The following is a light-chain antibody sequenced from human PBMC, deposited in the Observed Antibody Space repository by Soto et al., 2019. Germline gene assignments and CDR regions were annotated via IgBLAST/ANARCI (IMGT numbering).Light chain of an antibody. Sequence: IQMTQSPSSLSASVGDSVTVTCRASQSINIYLHWYQQKPGKAPTLLIYGASSLQSGVPSRFTGVGSRTDFTLTISSLQPEDFATYYCQQSYRSQYTFGQGTKLEIK. CDR1: QSINIY. CDR3: QQSYRSQYT. V-gene: IGKV1-39*01. J-gene: IGKJ2*01. CDR2: GAS.